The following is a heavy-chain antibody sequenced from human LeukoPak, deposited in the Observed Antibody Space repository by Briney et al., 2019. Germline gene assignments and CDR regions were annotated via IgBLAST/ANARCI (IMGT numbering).Heavy chain of an antibody. Sequence: PGGSLRLSCAASGFTFSSYGMHWVRQAPGKGPEWVSTISGGGGSTYYADSVKGRFTISRDNSKDTLYLQMNSLRAEDTAVYYCAKKIFQGWGFYFDYWGPGTLVTVSS. D-gene: IGHD2-15*01. CDR1: GFTFSSYG. CDR2: ISGGGGST. J-gene: IGHJ4*02. CDR3: AKKIFQGWGFYFDY. V-gene: IGHV3-23*01.